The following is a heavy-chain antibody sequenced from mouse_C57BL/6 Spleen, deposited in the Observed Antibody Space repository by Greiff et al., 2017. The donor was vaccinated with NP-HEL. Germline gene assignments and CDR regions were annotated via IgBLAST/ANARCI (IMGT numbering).Heavy chain of an antibody. CDR2: IDPETGGT. D-gene: IGHD1-1*01. J-gene: IGHJ2*01. V-gene: IGHV1-15*01. Sequence: VQLQQSGAELVRPGASVTLSCMASGYTFTDYEMHWVKQTPVHGLEWIGAIDPETGGTAYNQKFKGKAILTADKSSSTAYMELRSLTSEDSAVYYCTRSYYGSSYYFDYWGQGTTLTVSS. CDR1: GYTFTDYE. CDR3: TRSYYGSSYYFDY.